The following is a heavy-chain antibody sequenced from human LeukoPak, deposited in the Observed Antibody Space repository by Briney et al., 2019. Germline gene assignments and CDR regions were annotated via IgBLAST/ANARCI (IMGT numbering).Heavy chain of an antibody. CDR1: EFTFSSYA. D-gene: IGHD6-13*01. CDR2: ISSNGGST. CDR3: ARLQLVRAFDI. Sequence: GGSLRLSCAASEFTFSSYAMHWVRQAPGKGLEYVSAISSNGGSTYYANSVKGRFTIPRDNSKNTLYLQMGSLRAEDMAVYYCARLQLVRAFDIWGQGTMVTVSS. J-gene: IGHJ3*02. V-gene: IGHV3-64*01.